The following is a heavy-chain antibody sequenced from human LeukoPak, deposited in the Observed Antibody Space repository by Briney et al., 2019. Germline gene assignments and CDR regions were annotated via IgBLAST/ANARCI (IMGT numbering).Heavy chain of an antibody. CDR2: ISSSSSYI. CDR3: ARENRGGDCGVPKLNWFDS. D-gene: IGHD2-21*02. CDR1: GFTFSSYS. V-gene: IGHV3-21*04. J-gene: IGHJ5*01. Sequence: PGGSLRLSCAASGFTFSSYSMNWVRQAPGKGLEWVSSISSSSSYIYYTDSVKGRFTISRDNADNSLYLQMNSLRAEDTAVYYCARENRGGDCGVPKLNWFDSWGQGTLVTVSS.